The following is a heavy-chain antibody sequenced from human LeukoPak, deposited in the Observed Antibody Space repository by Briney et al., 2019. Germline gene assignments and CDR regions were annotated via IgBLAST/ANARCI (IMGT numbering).Heavy chain of an antibody. Sequence: ASVTVSFTSSGYTFSIFGISWVRQAPGQGLEWMGWISAYNGDTNYAQKLQGRVTMTTDTSTSTAYMELRSLRSDDTAVYYCARGGGYCSGGSCYEFDYWGQGTLVTVSS. CDR3: ARGGGYCSGGSCYEFDY. D-gene: IGHD2-15*01. V-gene: IGHV1-18*01. CDR1: GYTFSIFG. CDR2: ISAYNGDT. J-gene: IGHJ4*02.